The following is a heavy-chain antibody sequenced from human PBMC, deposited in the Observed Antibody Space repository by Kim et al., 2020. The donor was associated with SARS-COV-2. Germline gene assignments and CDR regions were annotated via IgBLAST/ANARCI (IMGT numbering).Heavy chain of an antibody. CDR3: AKVPGKAGHHRLTNPHYYGRYGMDV. Sequence: GGSLRLSCAASGFTFSSYGMHWVRQAPGKGLEWVAVIWYDGSNKYYADSVKGRFTISRDNSKNTLYLQMNSLRAEDTAVYYCAKVPGKAGHHRLTNPHYYGRYGMDVWGQGTTVTVSS. V-gene: IGHV3-33*06. J-gene: IGHJ6*02. CDR1: GFTFSSYG. D-gene: IGHD3-10*01. CDR2: IWYDGSNK.